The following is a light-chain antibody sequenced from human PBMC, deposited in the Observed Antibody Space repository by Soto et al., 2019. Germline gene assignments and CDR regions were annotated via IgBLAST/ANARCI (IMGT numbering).Light chain of an antibody. J-gene: IGKJ1*01. CDR1: QSVRSN. Sequence: EVVITQAPSILSVSPVERVTLSCRASQSVRSNLAWYQQKPGQAPRLLIYGASSRATGIPDRFSGSGSGTDFTLTISRLEPEDFAVYYCQQYGSSPRTFGQGTKVDIK. CDR3: QQYGSSPRT. CDR2: GAS. V-gene: IGKV3-20*01.